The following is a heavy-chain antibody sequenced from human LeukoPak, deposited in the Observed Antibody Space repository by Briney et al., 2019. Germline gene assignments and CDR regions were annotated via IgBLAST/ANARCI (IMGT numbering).Heavy chain of an antibody. V-gene: IGHV4-61*02. CDR1: GGPISSGSYY. J-gene: IGHJ4*02. CDR3: ARATYSGYDWDFDY. CDR2: IFTSGST. D-gene: IGHD5-12*01. Sequence: SETLSLPCTVSGGPISSGSYYWSWIRQPAGKGLAWIGRIFTSGSTNNNPSLMRRVTMSVDTSKHQFSPNLSFVTPADTVQNYCARATYSGYDWDFDYWGQGTLVTVSS.